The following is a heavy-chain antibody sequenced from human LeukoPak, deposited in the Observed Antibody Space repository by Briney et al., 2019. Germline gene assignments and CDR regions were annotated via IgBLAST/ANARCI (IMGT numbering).Heavy chain of an antibody. CDR3: AKDGGYSYDNWFDP. Sequence: PGGSLRLSCAASGFTFDDYAMHWVRQAPGKGLEWVSGISWNSGSIGYADSVKGRFTISRDNAKNSLYLQMNSLRAEDTALYYCAKDGGYSYDNWFDPWGQGTLVTVSS. CDR2: ISWNSGSI. V-gene: IGHV3-9*01. CDR1: GFTFDDYA. D-gene: IGHD5-18*01. J-gene: IGHJ5*02.